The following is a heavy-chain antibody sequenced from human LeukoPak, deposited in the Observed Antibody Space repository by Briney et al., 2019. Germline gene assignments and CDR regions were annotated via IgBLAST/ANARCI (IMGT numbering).Heavy chain of an antibody. CDR2: IKGDGSSI. CDR3: ARDLDFGCYSNFDY. J-gene: IGHJ4*02. V-gene: IGHV3-74*03. D-gene: IGHD4-23*01. Sequence: GGSLRLSWAASGFTFSSYWMHGFRQSPGKGLVWVSRIKGDGSSIMYADSVKSRFTISRDNAKSTLYLQMNSLRAEDTAVYYCARDLDFGCYSNFDYWGQGTLVTVSS. CDR1: GFTFSSYW.